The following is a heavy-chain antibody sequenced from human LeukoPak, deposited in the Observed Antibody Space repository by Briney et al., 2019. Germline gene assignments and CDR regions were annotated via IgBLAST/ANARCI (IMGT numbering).Heavy chain of an antibody. CDR1: GGTFSSYA. D-gene: IGHD2-2*02. CDR3: AREPLDEIVVVPAAIMGNWFDP. V-gene: IGHV1-69*01. Sequence: EASVKVSCKASGGTFSSYAISWVRQAPGQGLEWMGGIIPIFGTANYAQKFQGRVTIPADQSTSTAYMELSSLRSEDTAVYYCAREPLDEIVVVPAAIMGNWFDPWGQGTLVTVSS. J-gene: IGHJ5*02. CDR2: IIPIFGTA.